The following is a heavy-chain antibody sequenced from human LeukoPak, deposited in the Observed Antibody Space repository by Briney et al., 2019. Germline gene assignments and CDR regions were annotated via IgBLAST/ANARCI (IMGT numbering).Heavy chain of an antibody. CDR2: ISAYNGNT. D-gene: IGHD1-1*01. Sequence: ASVKVSCKASGYTFTSYGISWVRQAPGQGLEWMGWISAYNGNTNYAQKLQGRVTMTTDTSTSTAYMELRSLRSDDTAVYYCARERAQLELVWFDPWGQRTLVTVSS. CDR3: ARERAQLELVWFDP. CDR1: GYTFTSYG. J-gene: IGHJ5*02. V-gene: IGHV1-18*01.